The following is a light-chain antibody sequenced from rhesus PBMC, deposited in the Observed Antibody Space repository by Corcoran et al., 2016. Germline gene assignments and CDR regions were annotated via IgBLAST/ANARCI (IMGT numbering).Light chain of an antibody. J-gene: IGKJ4*01. CDR2: DAS. Sequence: DIQLTQSPSSLSASVGDRVTITCRASQGISSYLAWYQQKPGKAPKLLIYDASNLQSGVPSRFSGSGSGTDFTLTISSLRPEDFAVYYCQQRNSYPLTFGGGTKVEIK. CDR3: QQRNSYPLT. V-gene: IGKV1-38*01. CDR1: QGISSY.